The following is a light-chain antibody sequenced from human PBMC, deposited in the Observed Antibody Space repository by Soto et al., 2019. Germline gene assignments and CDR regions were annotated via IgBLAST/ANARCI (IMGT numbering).Light chain of an antibody. CDR2: GNN. CDR3: QSYDLSLSAYV. Sequence: QSVLTQPPSVSGAPGQRVTISCTGSSSNIWAGHDVHWYQQFPGTAPQLLIFGNNNRPSGVPDRFSGSKSGSSASLAITGLQAEDEADFYCQSYDLSLSAYVFGTGTKVPVL. CDR1: SSNIWAGHD. J-gene: IGLJ1*01. V-gene: IGLV1-40*01.